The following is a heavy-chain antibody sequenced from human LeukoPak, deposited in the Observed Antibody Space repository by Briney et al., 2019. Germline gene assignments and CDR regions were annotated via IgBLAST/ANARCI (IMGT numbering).Heavy chain of an antibody. V-gene: IGHV3-11*01. CDR3: ARDLPYDYVWGSYRQYGMDV. D-gene: IGHD3-16*02. Sequence: GGSVRLSCAASGFTFSDYYMSWIRQAPGKGLEWVSYISRSGSTIYYADSVKGRFTISRDNAKNSLYLQMNSLRAEDTAVYYCARDLPYDYVWGSYRQYGMDVWGQGTTVTVSS. CDR2: ISRSGSTI. J-gene: IGHJ6*02. CDR1: GFTFSDYY.